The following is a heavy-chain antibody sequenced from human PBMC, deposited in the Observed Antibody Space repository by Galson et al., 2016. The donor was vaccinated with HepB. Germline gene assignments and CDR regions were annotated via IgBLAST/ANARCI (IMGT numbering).Heavy chain of an antibody. J-gene: IGHJ4*02. V-gene: IGHV4-39*02. CDR2: IYYVGRA. D-gene: IGHD2-2*01. CDR1: GDSIGSSSYH. CDR3: ATVPGGKSGIYDH. Sequence: SETLSLTCRVSGDSIGSSSYHWAWIRQPPGKGLEWIGSIYYVGRAYYRSSLRSRLTISLGPAKNHISLNLTSVTAADTAVYYCATVPGGKSGIYDHWGQGTLVSVSS.